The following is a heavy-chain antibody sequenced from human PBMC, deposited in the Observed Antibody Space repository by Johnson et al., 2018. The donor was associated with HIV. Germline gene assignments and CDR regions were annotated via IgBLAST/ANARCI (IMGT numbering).Heavy chain of an antibody. CDR3: ARVQGDRGAYDALAI. J-gene: IGHJ3*02. D-gene: IGHD3-10*01. V-gene: IGHV3-30*04. Sequence: QVQLVESGGGVVQPGRSLRLSCAASGFTFSSYAMHWVRQAPGKGLEWVAVIWYDGTNRYYGDSVKGRFTISRDNSKNTLYLQMNSLRAEDTALYYCARVQGDRGAYDALAIWGQGTMVTVSS. CDR2: IWYDGTNR. CDR1: GFTFSSYA.